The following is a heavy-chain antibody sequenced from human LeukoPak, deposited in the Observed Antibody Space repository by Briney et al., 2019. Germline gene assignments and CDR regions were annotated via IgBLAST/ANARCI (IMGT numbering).Heavy chain of an antibody. Sequence: PGGSLRLSCAASGFTFSTRAMSWVRQAPARGLEWVSSITGGGDTSYADSVKGRCTLSRDDSRNTVYLQLNNLSVDDTAVYYCAKANWVSNADAVWWGQGTLVTVSS. CDR3: AKANWVSNADAVW. CDR2: ITGGGDT. V-gene: IGHV3-23*01. CDR1: GFTFSTRA. D-gene: IGHD2-2*01. J-gene: IGHJ4*02.